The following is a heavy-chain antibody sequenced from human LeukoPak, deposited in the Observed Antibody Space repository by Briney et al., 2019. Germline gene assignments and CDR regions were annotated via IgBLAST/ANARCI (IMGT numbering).Heavy chain of an antibody. D-gene: IGHD3-3*01. CDR2: IYYSGST. Sequence: SETLSLTCTVSGGSISSSSYYWGWIRQPPGKGLEWIGSIYYSGSTYYNPSLKSRVTISVDTSKNQFSLKLSSVTAADTAVYYCARRIAIFGVIKKTYYCDYWGQGTLVTVSS. CDR3: ARRIAIFGVIKKTYYCDY. CDR1: GGSISSSSYY. J-gene: IGHJ4*02. V-gene: IGHV4-39*01.